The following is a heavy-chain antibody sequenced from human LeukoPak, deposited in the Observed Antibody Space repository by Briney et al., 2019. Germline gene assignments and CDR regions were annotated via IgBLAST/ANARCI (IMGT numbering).Heavy chain of an antibody. V-gene: IGHV3-23*01. Sequence: PGRSLRLSCAAAGFTLSSYAMSWVRQGPGKGLELVSAISGSGGSTYYADSVKGRFTISRDNSKNTLYLQMNSLRAEDTAVYYCAKWFDAQLAPYYFDYWGQGTLVTVSS. D-gene: IGHD6-13*01. CDR2: ISGSGGST. CDR3: AKWFDAQLAPYYFDY. J-gene: IGHJ4*02. CDR1: GFTLSSYA.